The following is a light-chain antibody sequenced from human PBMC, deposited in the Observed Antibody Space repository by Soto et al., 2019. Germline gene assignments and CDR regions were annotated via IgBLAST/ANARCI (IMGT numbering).Light chain of an antibody. J-gene: IGLJ2*01. CDR3: GTWDSSLSAVV. V-gene: IGLV1-51*01. CDR1: SYNIGNNY. Sequence: QSVLTQPPSVSAAPGQKFTISCSGSSYNIGNNYVAWYQQLPGIAPKVVIYDNNKRPSGIPDRFSGSKSGTSATLGITGLQTGDEADYYCGTWDSSLSAVVFGGGTKVTVL. CDR2: DNN.